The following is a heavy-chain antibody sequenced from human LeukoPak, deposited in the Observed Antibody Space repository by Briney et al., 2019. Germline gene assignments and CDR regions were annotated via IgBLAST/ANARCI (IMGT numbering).Heavy chain of an antibody. D-gene: IGHD2-15*01. Sequence: SETLSLICTVSGGSISSYYWSWIRQPPGKGLEWIGYIYYSGSTNYNPSLKSRVTISVDTSKNQFSLKLSSVTAADTAVYYCARDRGYCSGGSCYGWYFDLWGRGTLVTVSS. J-gene: IGHJ2*01. CDR3: ARDRGYCSGGSCYGWYFDL. CDR1: GGSISSYY. V-gene: IGHV4-59*01. CDR2: IYYSGST.